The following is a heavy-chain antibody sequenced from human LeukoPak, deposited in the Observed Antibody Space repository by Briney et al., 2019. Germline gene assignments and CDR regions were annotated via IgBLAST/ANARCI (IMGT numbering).Heavy chain of an antibody. Sequence: TGGSLRLSCAASGFTFSSYWMHWVRHAPGKGLVWVSHINGDGSTTSYADSVKGRLTISRDNAKNTVYLQMNSLRAEDTAVYYCAKGGSSSPRSTFDYWGQGTLLTVSS. J-gene: IGHJ4*02. CDR3: AKGGSSSPRSTFDY. CDR1: GFTFSSYW. D-gene: IGHD6-13*01. V-gene: IGHV3-74*01. CDR2: INGDGSTT.